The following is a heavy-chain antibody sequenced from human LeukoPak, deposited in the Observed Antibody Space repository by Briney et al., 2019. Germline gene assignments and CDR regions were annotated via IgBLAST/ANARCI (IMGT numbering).Heavy chain of an antibody. CDR3: ARDRSSTSHYYYMDV. D-gene: IGHD2-2*01. V-gene: IGHV3-48*04. CDR2: ISSSGSTI. Sequence: GGSLRLSCAASGFTFSSYSMNWVRQAPGKGLECVSYISSSGSTIYYADSVKGRFTISRDNAKNSLYLQMNSLRAEDTAVYYCARDRSSTSHYYYMDVWGKGTTVTISS. J-gene: IGHJ6*03. CDR1: GFTFSSYS.